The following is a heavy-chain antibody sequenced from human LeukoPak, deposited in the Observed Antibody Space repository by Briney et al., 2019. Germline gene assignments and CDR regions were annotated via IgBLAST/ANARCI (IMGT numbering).Heavy chain of an antibody. CDR1: GASISNYF. V-gene: IGHV4-4*07. CDR3: AREPGDY. J-gene: IGHJ4*02. CDR2: IDTTGSS. Sequence: SETLSLTCTVSGASISNYFWGWIRQPAGRGLEWIGRIDTTGSSNSNPSLKSRITMSVDTSKNQLSLNLSSVTAADTAVYHCAREPGDYWGQGTLVTVSS.